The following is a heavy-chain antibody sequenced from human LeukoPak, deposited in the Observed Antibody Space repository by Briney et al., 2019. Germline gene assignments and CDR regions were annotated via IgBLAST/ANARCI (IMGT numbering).Heavy chain of an antibody. V-gene: IGHV3-74*01. CDR2: ITGDGNDI. Sequence: GGSLRLSCEASGFTLNKYWMHWVRQAPGKGLVWVSRITGDGNDIVYADSVKGRFTVSRDDAKNTLFLQMNCLRVEDTAIYYCARDAYTTTSNWLDPWGQGTLVTVSS. CDR3: ARDAYTTTSNWLDP. CDR1: GFTLNKYW. J-gene: IGHJ5*01. D-gene: IGHD4-17*01.